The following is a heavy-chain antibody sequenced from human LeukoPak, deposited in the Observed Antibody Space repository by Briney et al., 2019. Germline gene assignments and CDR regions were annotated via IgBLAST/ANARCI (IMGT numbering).Heavy chain of an antibody. J-gene: IGHJ6*03. V-gene: IGHV3-48*04. D-gene: IGHD1-1*01. Sequence: GGSLRLSCAASGFTFSSYSMNWVRQAPGKGLEWVSYISSSGSTIYYADSVKGRFTISRDNAKNSLYLQMNSLRAEDTAVYYCARAGIPEAIYYYYMDVWGKGTTVTISS. CDR1: GFTFSSYS. CDR3: ARAGIPEAIYYYYMDV. CDR2: ISSSGSTI.